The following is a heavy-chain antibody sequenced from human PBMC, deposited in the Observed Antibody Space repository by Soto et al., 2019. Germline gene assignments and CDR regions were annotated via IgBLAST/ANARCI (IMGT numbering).Heavy chain of an antibody. V-gene: IGHV3-9*01. CDR3: AKDKGYSSGWYYFDY. D-gene: IGHD6-19*01. Sequence: EVQLVESGGGLVQPGRSLRLSCAASGFTFDDYAMHWVRQALGKGLEWVSGISWNSGSIGYADSVKGRFTISRDNAKNSLYLQMNSLRAEDTALYYCAKDKGYSSGWYYFDYWGQGTLVTVSS. CDR2: ISWNSGSI. J-gene: IGHJ4*02. CDR1: GFTFDDYA.